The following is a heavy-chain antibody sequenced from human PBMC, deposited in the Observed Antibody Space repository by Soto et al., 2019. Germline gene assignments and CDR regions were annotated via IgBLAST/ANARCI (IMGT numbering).Heavy chain of an antibody. CDR2: INAGNGNT. D-gene: IGHD2-2*02. V-gene: IGHV1-3*01. CDR3: ARSATVPAAIAY. J-gene: IGHJ4*02. CDR1: GYTFTSYA. Sequence: QVQLVQSGAEVKKPGASVKVSCKASGYTFTSYAMHWVRQAPGQRLEWMGWINAGNGNTKYSQKCQGRVTITRDTSASTAYMEPSSLRSEDTAVYSCARSATVPAAIAYWGQGTLVTVSS.